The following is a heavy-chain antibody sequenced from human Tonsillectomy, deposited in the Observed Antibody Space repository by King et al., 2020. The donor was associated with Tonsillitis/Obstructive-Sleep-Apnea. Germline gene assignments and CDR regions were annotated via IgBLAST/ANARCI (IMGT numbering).Heavy chain of an antibody. CDR2: ISAYNGNT. J-gene: IGHJ3*02. Sequence: QLVQSGAEVKKPGASVKVSCKASGYTFTSYCISWVRQAPGQGLEWMGWISAYNGNTNYAQKLQGRVTMTTDTSTSTAYMERRSLRSDETAVYYCARRDYDFWSGPSADAFDIWGQGTMVTVSS. CDR1: GYTFTSYC. V-gene: IGHV1-18*01. CDR3: ARRDYDFWSGPSADAFDI. D-gene: IGHD3-3*01.